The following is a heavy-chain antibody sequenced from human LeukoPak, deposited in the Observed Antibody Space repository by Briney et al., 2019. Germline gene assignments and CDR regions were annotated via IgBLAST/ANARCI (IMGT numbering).Heavy chain of an antibody. D-gene: IGHD3-10*01. CDR2: INPNSGGT. V-gene: IGHV1-2*06. Sequence: ASVKVSCKASGYTFTGYYMHWVRLAPGQGLEWMGRINPNSGGTNYAQKFQGRVTMTRDTSISTAYMELSRLRSDDTAVYYCARLLWFGEGYYGMDVWGQGTTVTVSS. J-gene: IGHJ6*02. CDR3: ARLLWFGEGYYGMDV. CDR1: GYTFTGYY.